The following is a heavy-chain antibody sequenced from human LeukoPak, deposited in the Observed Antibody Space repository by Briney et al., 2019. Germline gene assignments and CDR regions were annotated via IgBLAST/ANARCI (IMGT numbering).Heavy chain of an antibody. J-gene: IGHJ4*02. CDR2: ISSSSSYI. CDR3: ATRSGDCSSTSCYSHY. Sequence: PGGSLRLSCAASGFTFSSYSMNWVRQAPGKGLEWVSSISSSSSYIYYADSVKGRFTISRDNAKNTLYPQMNSLRAEDTAVYYCATRSGDCSSTSCYSHYWGQGTLVTVSS. D-gene: IGHD2-2*02. V-gene: IGHV3-21*04. CDR1: GFTFSSYS.